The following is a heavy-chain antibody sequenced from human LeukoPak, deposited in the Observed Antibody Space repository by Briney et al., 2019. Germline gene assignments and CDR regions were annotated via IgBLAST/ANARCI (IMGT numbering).Heavy chain of an antibody. CDR1: GGSLSSYY. J-gene: IGHJ4*02. V-gene: IGHV4-59*12. CDR3: ATTTIRLGY. Sequence: PSETLSLTCTVSGGSLSSYYWSWIRQPPGKGLEWIGYIYYSGSTNYNPSLKSRVTISVDTSKSQFSLKLSSVTAADTAVYYCATTTIRLGYWGQGTLVTVSS. CDR2: IYYSGST. D-gene: IGHD1-26*01.